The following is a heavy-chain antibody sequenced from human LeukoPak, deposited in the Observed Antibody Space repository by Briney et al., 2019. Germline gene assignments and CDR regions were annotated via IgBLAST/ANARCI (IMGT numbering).Heavy chain of an antibody. V-gene: IGHV3-74*01. Sequence: GGSLRLSCAASGFTFSSYWMHWVRQVPGQGLVWVSHIDGDGRITNYGDSVKGRFTISRDNAKNILYLQMNSLRAEDTAVYYCARDSSGYGELWFDPWGQGTLVTVSS. J-gene: IGHJ5*02. CDR1: GFTFSSYW. D-gene: IGHD3-22*01. CDR3: ARDSSGYGELWFDP. CDR2: IDGDGRIT.